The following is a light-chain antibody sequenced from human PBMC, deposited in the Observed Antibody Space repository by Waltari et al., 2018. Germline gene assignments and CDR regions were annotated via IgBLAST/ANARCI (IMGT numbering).Light chain of an antibody. Sequence: EIVLTQSPGTLSLSPGEGATLSCRTSQTIRTTYLAWYQQKPGQAPTLLIYGTFSRATGIPDRFTGGGSGTDFSLSISSLEPEDFATYYCQQYDISPLTFGGGTKVEIK. CDR3: QQYDISPLT. CDR2: GTF. CDR1: QTIRTTY. V-gene: IGKV3-20*01. J-gene: IGKJ4*01.